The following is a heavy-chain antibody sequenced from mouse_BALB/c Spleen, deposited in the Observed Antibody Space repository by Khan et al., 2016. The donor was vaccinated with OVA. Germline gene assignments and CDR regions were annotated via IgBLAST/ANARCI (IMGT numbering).Heavy chain of an antibody. D-gene: IGHD1-1*01. Sequence: EVELVESGGDLVKPGGSLKLSCAASGFTFSTFGMSWVRQTPDKRLEWVATISTGGSYTYYPDIVKGRFIISRDNAKNTLDLQMSSLKSEDTAMYYCTGLAYYYDSEGFAYWGQGTLVTGSA. J-gene: IGHJ3*01. CDR3: TGLAYYYDSEGFAY. V-gene: IGHV5-6*01. CDR1: GFTFSTFG. CDR2: ISTGGSYT.